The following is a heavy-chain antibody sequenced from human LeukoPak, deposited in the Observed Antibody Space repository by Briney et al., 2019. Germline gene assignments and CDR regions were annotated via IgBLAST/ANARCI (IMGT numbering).Heavy chain of an antibody. CDR3: AKGLYDFWSGYYRRGYYFDY. Sequence: GRSLRLSCAASGFTFSSYAVHWVRQAPGKGLEWVAIISYDGTTEYYADSVKDRFTISRDNSKNTLYLQMNSLRAEDTAVYYCAKGLYDFWSGYYRRGYYFDYWGQGTLVTVSS. V-gene: IGHV3-30*18. J-gene: IGHJ4*02. D-gene: IGHD3-3*01. CDR1: GFTFSSYA. CDR2: ISYDGTTE.